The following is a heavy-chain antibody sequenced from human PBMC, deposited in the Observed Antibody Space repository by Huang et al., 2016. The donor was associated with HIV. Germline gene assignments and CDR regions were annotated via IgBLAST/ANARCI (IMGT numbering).Heavy chain of an antibody. Sequence: QVQLVQSGAAVTKPGSSVKVSCKASGGTFSSYAISWVRQAPGQGLEWMGGIIPICGTANYAPKFQGRVTITADESTSTAYMELSSLRSEDTAVYYCARARGYYDSSVSYYFDYWGQGTLVTVSS. V-gene: IGHV1-69*13. CDR1: GGTFSSYA. CDR2: IIPICGTA. CDR3: ARARGYYDSSVSYYFDY. J-gene: IGHJ4*02. D-gene: IGHD3-22*01.